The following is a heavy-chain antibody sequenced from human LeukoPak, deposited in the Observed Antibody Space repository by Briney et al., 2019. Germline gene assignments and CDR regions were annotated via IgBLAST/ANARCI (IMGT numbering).Heavy chain of an antibody. V-gene: IGHV3-23*01. CDR2: ISASGGST. D-gene: IGHD6-19*01. J-gene: IGHJ4*02. Sequence: SGGSLRLSCAASGFTFSSYAMSWVRQAPGKGLEWVSGISASGGSTYYADSVKGRFTISRDNSKNTLYLQMNSLRAEDTAVYYCATPGYSSGWYGGPFDYWGQGTLVTVSS. CDR3: ATPGYSSGWYGGPFDY. CDR1: GFTFSSYA.